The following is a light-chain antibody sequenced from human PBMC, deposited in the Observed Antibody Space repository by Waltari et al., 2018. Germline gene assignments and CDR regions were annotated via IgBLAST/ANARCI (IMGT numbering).Light chain of an antibody. J-gene: IGKJ3*01. Sequence: IQLTQSPSSLSASVGDRVTITCRSSQVIGRFLNWYQQKAGKAPNLLIYKTSTLLHGVPSRFRGSGSGKDFTLTITCLQREDFTTYFCQQSYNVSFTFGPGTTVDLK. V-gene: IGKV1-39*01. CDR3: QQSYNVSFT. CDR2: KTS. CDR1: QVIGRF.